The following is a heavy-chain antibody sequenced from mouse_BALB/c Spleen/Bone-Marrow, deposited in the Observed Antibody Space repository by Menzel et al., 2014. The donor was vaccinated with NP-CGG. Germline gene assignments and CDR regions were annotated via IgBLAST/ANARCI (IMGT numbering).Heavy chain of an antibody. Sequence: EVQVVESGGGLVQPGGSLKLSCAVSGFDFSRYWMSWVRQAPGKGLEWIGEINPDSSTINYTPSLRDKFIISRDSAKNTLYLQMSKVRSEDTALYYCARLGYGNSLAMDHWGQGTSVTVSS. D-gene: IGHD2-10*02. J-gene: IGHJ4*01. CDR1: GFDFSRYW. CDR2: INPDSSTI. V-gene: IGHV4-1*02. CDR3: ARLGYGNSLAMDH.